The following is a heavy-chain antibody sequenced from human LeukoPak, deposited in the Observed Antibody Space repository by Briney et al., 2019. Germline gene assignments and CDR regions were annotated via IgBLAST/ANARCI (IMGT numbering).Heavy chain of an antibody. D-gene: IGHD6-13*01. CDR2: IIPIFGTA. CDR3: ARTIIAAAGTGYYYYGMDV. V-gene: IGHV1-69*13. CDR1: GGTFSSYA. J-gene: IGHJ6*02. Sequence: SVKVSCKASGGTFSSYAISWVRQAPGQGLEWMGGIIPIFGTANYAQKFQGRVTITADESTSTAYMELSSLRSEDTAVYYCARTIIAAAGTGYYYYGMDVWAKGPRSPSL.